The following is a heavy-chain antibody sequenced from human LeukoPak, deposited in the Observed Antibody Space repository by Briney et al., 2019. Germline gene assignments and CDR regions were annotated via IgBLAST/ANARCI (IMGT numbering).Heavy chain of an antibody. CDR1: GFTFSSCS. V-gene: IGHV3-21*01. Sequence: PGGSLRLSCAASGFTFSSCSVNWVRQAPGKGLEWVSSISGSTSYIDYAGSVKGRFTISRDNAKNSLYLQMNSLRAEDTAVYFCSRAHCTGWHFDFWGQGTLVTVSS. CDR3: SRAHCTGWHFDF. CDR2: ISGSTSYI. J-gene: IGHJ4*02. D-gene: IGHD6-19*01.